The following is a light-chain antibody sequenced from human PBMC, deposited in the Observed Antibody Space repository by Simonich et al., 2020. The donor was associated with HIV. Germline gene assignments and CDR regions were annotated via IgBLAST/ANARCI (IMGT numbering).Light chain of an antibody. CDR2: DAS. CDR3: QQYGSSPYT. J-gene: IGKJ2*01. V-gene: IGKV3D-20*01. CDR1: QSVSSSY. Sequence: EIVLTQSPGTLSLSPGERATLSCRASQSVSSSYVAWYQQKPGLAPRLLIYDASSRATGVPDRFRGSGSGPDFTLTISRLEPEDFAVYYCQQYGSSPYTFGQGTKLEIK.